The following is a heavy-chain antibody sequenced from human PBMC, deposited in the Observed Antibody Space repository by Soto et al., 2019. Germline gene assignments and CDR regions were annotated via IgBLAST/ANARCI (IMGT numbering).Heavy chain of an antibody. CDR1: GGSISSSDW. CDR2: IYHSGST. Sequence: QVQLQESGPGLVKPSGTLSLTCAVSGGSISSSDWWTWVRQPPGKGLEWIGDIYHSGSTNYNPSLRSRVTISINKSKKQFSLKLDSVTAADTAVYYCARGAYYYESSGYVGFFYSHMDVWGQGTTVTVSS. D-gene: IGHD3-22*01. CDR3: ARGAYYYESSGYVGFFYSHMDV. J-gene: IGHJ6*02. V-gene: IGHV4-4*02.